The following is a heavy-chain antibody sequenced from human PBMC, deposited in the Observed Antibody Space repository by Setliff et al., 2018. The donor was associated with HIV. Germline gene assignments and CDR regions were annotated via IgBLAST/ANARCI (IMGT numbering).Heavy chain of an antibody. CDR1: GFTFSKYW. V-gene: IGHV3-7*03. CDR2: IKENGDEK. J-gene: IGHJ4*02. Sequence: GGSLRLSCAASGFTFSKYWMSWVRQAPGKGLEWVANIKENGDEKYYVDSVKGRFTISRDNAKNSLYLQMSSLRVEDTAVYYCARSVPDSAYRPTDYWGQGTLVTVSS. D-gene: IGHD3-22*01. CDR3: ARSVPDSAYRPTDY.